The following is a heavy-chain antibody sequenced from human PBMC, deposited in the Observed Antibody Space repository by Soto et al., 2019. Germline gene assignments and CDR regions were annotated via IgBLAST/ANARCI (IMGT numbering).Heavy chain of an antibody. D-gene: IGHD6-19*01. Sequence: QVQLQESGPGLVKPSETLSLNCTVSGGPISSYYWSWIRQSPGKGLEWIGYIYYSGSTNYNPSLKTRVTISVDTPKTQFSMELSSVTAADTAGYNCARGSCGWPPRLDYWGKGTLVTVSS. V-gene: IGHV4-59*01. CDR2: IYYSGST. CDR3: ARGSCGWPPRLDY. J-gene: IGHJ4*02. CDR1: GGPISSYY.